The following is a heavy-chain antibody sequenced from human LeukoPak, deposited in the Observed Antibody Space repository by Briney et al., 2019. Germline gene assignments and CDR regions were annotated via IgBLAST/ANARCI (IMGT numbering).Heavy chain of an antibody. CDR2: IYTSGST. Sequence: SGTLSLTCTVSGGSISSYYGSWIRQPAGKGLEWIGRIYTSGSTNYNPSLKSRVTISVDKSKNQFSLKLSSVTAADTAVYYCATTRVGFSYFDYWGQGTLVTVSS. CDR1: GGSISSYY. V-gene: IGHV4-4*07. D-gene: IGHD1-26*01. CDR3: ATTRVGFSYFDY. J-gene: IGHJ4*02.